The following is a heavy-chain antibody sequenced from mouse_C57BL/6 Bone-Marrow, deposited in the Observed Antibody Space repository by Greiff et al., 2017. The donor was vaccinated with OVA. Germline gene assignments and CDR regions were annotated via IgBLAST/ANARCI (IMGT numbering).Heavy chain of an antibody. Sequence: VQLQQSGAELVRPGASVTLSCKASGYTFTDYEMHWVKQTPVHGLEWIGAIDPETGGTAYNQKFKGKAILTADKSSSTAYMELRSLTSEDAAVYYCMGPVGTPAWFAYWGQGTLVTVSA. V-gene: IGHV1-15*01. CDR3: MGPVGTPAWFAY. D-gene: IGHD2-14*01. CDR1: GYTFTDYE. CDR2: IDPETGGT. J-gene: IGHJ3*01.